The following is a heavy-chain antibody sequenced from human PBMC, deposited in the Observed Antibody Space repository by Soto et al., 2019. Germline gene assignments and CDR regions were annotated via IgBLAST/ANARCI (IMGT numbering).Heavy chain of an antibody. J-gene: IGHJ5*01. CDR2: IYYSGST. Sequence: KAXETLSLPFTVSGGSIGSSSYDWGWIRQPPGKVLEWIVSIYYSGSTYYNPSLKSRVTISVDTSKNQFSLKLSSVTAADTAVYYCARHYDSSGYYYLKWFDSWGQGTLVTVSS. D-gene: IGHD3-22*01. V-gene: IGHV4-39*01. CDR1: GGSIGSSSYD. CDR3: ARHYDSSGYYYLKWFDS.